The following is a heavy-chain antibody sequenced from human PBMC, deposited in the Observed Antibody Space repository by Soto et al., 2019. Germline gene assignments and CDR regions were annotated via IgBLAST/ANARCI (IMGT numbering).Heavy chain of an antibody. CDR3: ARGGPRRDFDY. J-gene: IGHJ4*02. CDR2: ISSSSSYI. D-gene: IGHD3-16*01. V-gene: IGHV3-21*01. CDR1: GFTFSSYS. Sequence: VGSLRLSCAASGFTFSSYSMNWVRQAPGKGLEWVSSISSSSSYIYYADSVKGRFTISRDNAKNSLYLQMNSLRAEDTAVYYCARGGPRRDFDYWGQGTLVTVSS.